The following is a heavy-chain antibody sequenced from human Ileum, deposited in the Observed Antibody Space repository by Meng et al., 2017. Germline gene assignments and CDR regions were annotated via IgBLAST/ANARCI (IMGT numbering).Heavy chain of an antibody. Sequence: QVQVLQTGAERKTPGATMKGSCQASGYTFTTKDINWVRQAPGQGLEWMGWVSPSSGNTHYAQKFQGRVTMTRDISISTVYMELTSLKSDDTAVYYCARVAAAGRNWGQGTLVTVSS. V-gene: IGHV1-8*01. CDR2: VSPSSGNT. CDR1: GYTFTTKD. D-gene: IGHD6-13*01. J-gene: IGHJ4*02. CDR3: ARVAAAGRN.